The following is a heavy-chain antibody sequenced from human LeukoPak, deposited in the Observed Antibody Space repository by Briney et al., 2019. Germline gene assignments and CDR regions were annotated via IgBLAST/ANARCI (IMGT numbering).Heavy chain of an antibody. CDR2: IYYNGDT. CDR1: GDSITGYS. J-gene: IGHJ5*02. V-gene: IGHV4-59*01. CDR3: VRGPYGASISNWFDP. Sequence: SETLSLTCSVSGDSITGYSWSWIRQTPGKGLEWIGYIYYNGDTHYNPSLNSRLSMSVDTPNKQFSLNLRSVTAADTAVYYCVRGPYGASISNWFDPWGQGLLVTVSS. D-gene: IGHD4/OR15-4a*01.